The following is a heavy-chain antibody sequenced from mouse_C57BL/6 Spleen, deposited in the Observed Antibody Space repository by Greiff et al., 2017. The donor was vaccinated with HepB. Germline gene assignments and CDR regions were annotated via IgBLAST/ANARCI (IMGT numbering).Heavy chain of an antibody. CDR3: ARSYYSNSAWFAY. D-gene: IGHD2-5*01. CDR1: GYTFTSYW. J-gene: IGHJ3*01. V-gene: IGHV1-61*01. CDR2: IYPSDSET. Sequence: QVQLKQPGAELVRPGSSVKLSCKASGYTFTSYWMDWVKQRPGQGLEWIGNIYPSDSETHYNQKFKDKATLTVDKSSSTAYMQLSSLTSEDSAVYYCARSYYSNSAWFAYWGQGTLVTVSA.